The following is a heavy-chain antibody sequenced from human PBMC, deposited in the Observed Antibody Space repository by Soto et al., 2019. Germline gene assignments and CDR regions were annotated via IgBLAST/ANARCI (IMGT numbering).Heavy chain of an antibody. J-gene: IGHJ4*02. CDR3: ARDQGYCSGGSCYVAGY. D-gene: IGHD2-15*01. Sequence: GGSLRLSCAASGFTFSTYWMHWVRQAPGKGLVWVSRINSDGSTTDYADSVRGRFTISRDNAKNTLYLQMNSLRAEDTAVYYCARDQGYCSGGSCYVAGYWGQGT. CDR1: GFTFSTYW. CDR2: INSDGSTT. V-gene: IGHV3-74*01.